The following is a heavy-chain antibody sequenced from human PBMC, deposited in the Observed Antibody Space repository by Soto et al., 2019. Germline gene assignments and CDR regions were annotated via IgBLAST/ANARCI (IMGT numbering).Heavy chain of an antibody. Sequence: GGSLRLSCAASGFTFSSYAMSWVRQAQGKGLEWVSAISGSGGSTYYADSVKGRFTISRDNSKNTLYLQMNSLRAEDTAVYYCAKDARSGLYYYYYGMDVWGQGTTVTVSS. CDR3: AKDARSGLYYYYYGMDV. D-gene: IGHD3-10*01. V-gene: IGHV3-23*01. CDR1: GFTFSSYA. CDR2: ISGSGGST. J-gene: IGHJ6*02.